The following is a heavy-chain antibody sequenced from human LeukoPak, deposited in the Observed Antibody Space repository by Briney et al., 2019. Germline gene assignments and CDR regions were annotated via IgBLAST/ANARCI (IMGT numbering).Heavy chain of an antibody. CDR2: IKQDGSEK. J-gene: IGHJ4*02. CDR3: ARDRRGIAVAGRSY. V-gene: IGHV3-7*01. D-gene: IGHD6-19*01. CDR1: GFTFSSYW. Sequence: QSGGSLRLSCAASGFTFSSYWMSWVRQAPGKGLEWVANIKQDGSEKYYVDSVKGRFTISRDKAKNSLYLQMNSLRAEDTAVYYCARDRRGIAVAGRSYWGQGTLVTVSS.